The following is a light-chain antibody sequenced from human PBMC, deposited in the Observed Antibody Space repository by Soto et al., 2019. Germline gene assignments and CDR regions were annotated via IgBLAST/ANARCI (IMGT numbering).Light chain of an antibody. CDR2: GAS. Sequence: EMVMTQSPATVSVSPGERATLSCRASQSVSSNLACYQQKPGQAPRLLIYGASTRATGIPDRFSGSGSGTEFTLTISSLQSEDFAVDYCQQYNHWPPITFGEGTRLEI. J-gene: IGKJ5*01. CDR3: QQYNHWPPIT. CDR1: QSVSSN. V-gene: IGKV3-15*01.